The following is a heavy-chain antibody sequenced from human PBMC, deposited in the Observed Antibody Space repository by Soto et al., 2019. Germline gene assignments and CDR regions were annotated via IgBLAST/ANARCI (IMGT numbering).Heavy chain of an antibody. J-gene: IGHJ6*02. V-gene: IGHV4-39*01. Sequence: SETLSLTCTVSGGSIGSTTYYWGWMRQPPGKGLEWIGSIYYSGSTYYNPSLKSRVTISVDTSKNQFSLKLSSVTAADTAVYYCARQGGYCISTSCPYYYYYYGMDVCGQGTTVTVSS. D-gene: IGHD2-2*01. CDR2: IYYSGST. CDR3: ARQGGYCISTSCPYYYYYYGMDV. CDR1: GGSIGSTTYY.